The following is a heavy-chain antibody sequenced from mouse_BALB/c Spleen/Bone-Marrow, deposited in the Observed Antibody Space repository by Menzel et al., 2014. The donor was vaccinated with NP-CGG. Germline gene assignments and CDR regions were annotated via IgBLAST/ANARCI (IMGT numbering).Heavy chain of an antibody. V-gene: IGHV14-3*02. CDR2: IDPANGNT. D-gene: IGHD1-1*01. CDR3: AAYYYGSSYGFAC. J-gene: IGHJ3*01. CDR1: GSNIKDTY. Sequence: EVQLQQSGAELVKPGASVKLSCTASGSNIKDTYMHWVKQRPEQGLEWIGRIDPANGNTKYDPKFQGKATITADTSSNTAYLQLSSLTSEDTAVYYCAAYYYGSSYGFACWGQGTLVTVSA.